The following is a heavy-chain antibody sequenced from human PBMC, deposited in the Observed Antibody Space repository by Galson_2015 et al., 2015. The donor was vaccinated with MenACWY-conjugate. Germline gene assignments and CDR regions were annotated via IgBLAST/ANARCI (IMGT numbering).Heavy chain of an antibody. J-gene: IGHJ6*02. CDR1: GFSFTDYW. D-gene: IGHD4-17*01. CDR3: VRESTSLTTFGMDV. V-gene: IGHV3-74*01. Sequence: SLRLSCAASGFSFTDYWMRWVRQTPGKGLVWVSRINGDGSTTNYADSVEGRFTISRDNAKNTLYLQLSSLRAEDTAVYYCVRESTSLTTFGMDVWGQGTTVTVSS. CDR2: INGDGSTT.